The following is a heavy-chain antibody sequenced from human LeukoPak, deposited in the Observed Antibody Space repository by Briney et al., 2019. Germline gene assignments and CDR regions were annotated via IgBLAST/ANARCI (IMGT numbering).Heavy chain of an antibody. CDR3: ANLYCSSTSCYDY. Sequence: GGSLRLSCAASGFTFSSYAMSWVRQAPGKGLEWVSAISGSGGSTYYADSVRGRFTISRDNSKNTLYLQMNSLRTDDTAVYYCANLYCSSTSCYDYWGQGTLVTVSS. CDR1: GFTFSSYA. V-gene: IGHV3-23*01. D-gene: IGHD2-2*01. CDR2: ISGSGGST. J-gene: IGHJ4*02.